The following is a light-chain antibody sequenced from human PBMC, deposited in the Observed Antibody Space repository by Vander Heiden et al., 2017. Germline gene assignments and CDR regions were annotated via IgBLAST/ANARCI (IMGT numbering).Light chain of an antibody. J-gene: IGLJ2*01. V-gene: IGLV2-8*01. CDR2: EVM. CDR3: SSITGGNSRV. Sequence: ALTQPPSAAGSPGQSVTISCTGTSSHVGGYNHVCWYQQHPDKAHKLMIYEVMRRPSGVPDRFAGTKSGRTASLTVAGLQAEDEADYHCSSITGGNSRVFGGGTKLTVL. CDR1: SSHVGGYNH.